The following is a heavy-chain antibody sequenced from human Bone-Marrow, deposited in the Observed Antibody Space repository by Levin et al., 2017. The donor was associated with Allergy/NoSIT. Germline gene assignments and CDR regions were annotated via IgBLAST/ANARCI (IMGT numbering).Heavy chain of an antibody. J-gene: IGHJ4*02. V-gene: IGHV5-51*01. CDR1: GYIFINYW. D-gene: IGHD6-25*01. CDR2: VYPGDSDS. CDR3: ARGPPVSATNTLFDY. Sequence: TGESLKISCKVSGYIFINYWIGWVRQMPGKGLEWLGIVYPGDSDSRYSPSFQGQVTISADKSISTAYLQLSSLKASDTAIYYCARGPPVSATNTLFDYWGQGTLVTVSS.